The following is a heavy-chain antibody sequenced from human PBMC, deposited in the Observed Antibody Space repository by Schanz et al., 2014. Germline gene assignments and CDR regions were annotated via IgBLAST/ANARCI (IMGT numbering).Heavy chain of an antibody. J-gene: IGHJ4*02. CDR3: ARGSPENMIRGELDY. D-gene: IGHD3-10*01. V-gene: IGHV1-69*02. CDR1: GGTFSTYT. CDR2: IIPILGIA. Sequence: QVQLVQSGAEVKKPGSSVKVSCKASGGTFSTYTISWVRQAPGQGLEWMGRIIPILGIANYAQKFQDKVTITADTSTTTAYMELSGLRSEDTAVYYCARGSPENMIRGELDYWGQGTLVTVSS.